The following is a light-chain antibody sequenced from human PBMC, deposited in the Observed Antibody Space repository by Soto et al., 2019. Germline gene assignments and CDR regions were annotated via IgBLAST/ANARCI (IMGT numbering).Light chain of an antibody. J-gene: IGKJ4*01. CDR3: QQYNKWLS. Sequence: EIVMTQSPATLSVSPGERATLSCRASQSVRSHLAWYQQRPGQAPRLLINGASTRATGIPARFNGSGSGTEFTLTISSLQSEDFAVYYCQQYNKWLSFGRSTKVEIK. CDR1: QSVRSH. CDR2: GAS. V-gene: IGKV3-15*01.